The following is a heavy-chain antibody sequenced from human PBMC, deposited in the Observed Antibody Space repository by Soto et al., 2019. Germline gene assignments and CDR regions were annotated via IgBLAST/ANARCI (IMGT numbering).Heavy chain of an antibody. V-gene: IGHV3-30-3*01. CDR2: ISYDGSNK. CDR3: ARDGSPFRYYDILTGQSVDY. Sequence: AGGVPRLPCAAPGFHFHSYAIHWVRPGPGKGVGGVAVISYDGSNKYYADSVKGRFTISRDNSKNTLYLQMNSLRAEDTAVYYCARDGSPFRYYDILTGQSVDYWGQGTLVTVSS. CDR1: GFHFHSYA. J-gene: IGHJ4*02. D-gene: IGHD3-9*01.